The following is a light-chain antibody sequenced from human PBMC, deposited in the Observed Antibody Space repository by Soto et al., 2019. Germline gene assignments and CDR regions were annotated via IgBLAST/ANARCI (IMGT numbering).Light chain of an antibody. CDR3: LQRDEWLRT. V-gene: IGKV3-11*01. Sequence: EVVLTQSPATLSLSPGERATLSCRASQSVTNYVAWFQQKPGQAPRLLIYETSKRATCIPARFSGGGSGTDFTLTISSLEPGDCAVYYCLQRDEWLRTFGQGTKLEIK. CDR1: QSVTNY. CDR2: ETS. J-gene: IGKJ2*01.